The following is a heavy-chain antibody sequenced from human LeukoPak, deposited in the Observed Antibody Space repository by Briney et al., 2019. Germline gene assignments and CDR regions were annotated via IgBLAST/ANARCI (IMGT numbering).Heavy chain of an antibody. V-gene: IGHV3-43*02. J-gene: IGHJ4*02. D-gene: IGHD1-26*01. CDR3: AKDIGTGWDLDY. CDR2: IRGDENTK. Sequence: PGGSLTLSCPASGFIFDNYAMHWVRQAPGTAPEWLSLIRGDENTKYYTDSVKGRFTISRDNSKSSLYLHMNSLRTEDTALYYCAKDIGTGWDLDYWGQGTLVTVSS. CDR1: GFIFDNYA.